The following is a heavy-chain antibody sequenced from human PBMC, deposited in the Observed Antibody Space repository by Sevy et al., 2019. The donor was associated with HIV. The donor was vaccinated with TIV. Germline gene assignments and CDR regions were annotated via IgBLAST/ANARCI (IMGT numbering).Heavy chain of an antibody. CDR1: GFTFSSYA. V-gene: IGHV3-23*01. CDR3: AKVTHPDTAMAQFDY. D-gene: IGHD5-18*01. CDR2: ISGSGGST. J-gene: IGHJ4*02. Sequence: GGSLRLSCAASGFTFSSYAMSWVRQAPGKGLEWVSAISGSGGSTYYAHSVKGRFTISRDNSKNTLYLQMNSLRAEDTAVYYCAKVTHPDTAMAQFDYWGQGTLVTVSS.